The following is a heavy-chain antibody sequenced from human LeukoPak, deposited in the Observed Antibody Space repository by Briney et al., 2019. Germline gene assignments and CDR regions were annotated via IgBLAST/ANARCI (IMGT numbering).Heavy chain of an antibody. J-gene: IGHJ4*02. D-gene: IGHD5-24*01. CDR3: ARGRDAYSD. CDR2: IYYSGST. Sequence: PSETLSLTCTVSGDSISSSRSYWGWIRQPPGKGLEWIGSIYYSGSTYYNTSLKSRVTISVDTSKNQFSLKLNSVTAADTAVYYCARGRDAYSDWGQGTLVTVSS. V-gene: IGHV4-39*07. CDR1: GDSISSSRSY.